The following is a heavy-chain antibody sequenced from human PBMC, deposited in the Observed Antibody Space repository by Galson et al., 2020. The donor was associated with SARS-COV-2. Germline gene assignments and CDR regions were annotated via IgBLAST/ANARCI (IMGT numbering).Heavy chain of an antibody. D-gene: IGHD3-9*01. J-gene: IGHJ4*02. Sequence: ASVKVSCKVSGYTLTELSMHWVRQAPGKGLEWMGGFDPEDGETIYAQKFQGRVTMTEDTSTDTAYMELSSLRSEDTAVYYCASVRVLRYFVWLFTFDYWGQGTLVAVSS. V-gene: IGHV1-24*01. CDR1: GYTLTELS. CDR2: FDPEDGET. CDR3: ASVRVLRYFVWLFTFDY.